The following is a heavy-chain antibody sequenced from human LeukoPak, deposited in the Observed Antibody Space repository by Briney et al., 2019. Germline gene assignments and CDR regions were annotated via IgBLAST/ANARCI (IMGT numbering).Heavy chain of an antibody. V-gene: IGHV3-48*02. CDR2: ISSSSSTI. Sequence: GGSLRLSRAASGFTFSSYSMNWVRQAPGKGLEWVSYISSSSSTIYYADSVKGRFTISRDNAKNSLYLQMNSLRDEDTAVYYCARVLGITIFQEVDYWGQGTLVTVSS. CDR1: GFTFSSYS. J-gene: IGHJ4*02. CDR3: ARVLGITIFQEVDY. D-gene: IGHD3-9*01.